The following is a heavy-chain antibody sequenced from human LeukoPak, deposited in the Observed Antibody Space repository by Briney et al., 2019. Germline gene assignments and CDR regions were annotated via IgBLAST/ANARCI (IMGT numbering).Heavy chain of an antibody. Sequence: ASAKVSCKASGYTFTGYYMHWVRQAPGQGLEWMGWINPNSGGTNYAQKFQGRVTMTRDTSISTAYMELSRLRSDDTAVYYCAGVMVTAPQGRFFDYWGQGTLVTVSS. CDR1: GYTFTGYY. CDR2: INPNSGGT. D-gene: IGHD2-21*02. J-gene: IGHJ4*02. V-gene: IGHV1-2*02. CDR3: AGVMVTAPQGRFFDY.